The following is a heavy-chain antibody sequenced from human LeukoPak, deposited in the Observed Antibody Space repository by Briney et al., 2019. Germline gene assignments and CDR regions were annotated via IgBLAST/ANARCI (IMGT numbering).Heavy chain of an antibody. CDR1: GFTFNSNG. CDR2: ISFDGSNK. D-gene: IGHD3-10*01. V-gene: IGHV3-30*18. J-gene: IGHJ6*02. CDR3: AKAMVRGVGPGMDV. Sequence: PGGSLRLSCAASGFTFNSNGMHWVRQAPAKGLEWVAVISFDGSNKYYADSVKGRFTISRDNAKNSLYLQMNSLRAEDTALYYCAKAMVRGVGPGMDVWGQGTTVTVSS.